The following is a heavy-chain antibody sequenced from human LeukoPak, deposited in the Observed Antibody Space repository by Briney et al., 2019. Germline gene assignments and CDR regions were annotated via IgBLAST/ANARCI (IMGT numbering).Heavy chain of an antibody. CDR3: ARASYCSNGVCYLVEY. J-gene: IGHJ4*02. CDR2: ISGGGDNT. CDR1: GFTFSSSA. Sequence: GGSLRLSCAASGFTFSSSAMSWVRQAPGKGLEWVSSISGGGDNTYYADSVKGRFTISRDNSKNTLYVQMNSLRAEDTAVYYCARASYCSNGVCYLVEYWGQGTLVTVSS. D-gene: IGHD2-8*01. V-gene: IGHV3-23*01.